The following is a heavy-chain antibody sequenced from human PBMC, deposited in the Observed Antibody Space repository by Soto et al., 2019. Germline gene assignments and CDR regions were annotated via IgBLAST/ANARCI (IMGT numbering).Heavy chain of an antibody. V-gene: IGHV3-23*01. CDR2: ISCCGGST. J-gene: IGHJ4*02. Sequence: GGSLRLSCEASGFNFKKFAMGWVRQAPGEGLEWVSGISCCGGSTFYADSVKGRFSLARDDSKNTLSLQLNSLRAEDTAVYFCTRVSRGHWVDYWGQGALVTVSS. CDR3: TRVSRGHWVDY. D-gene: IGHD3-10*01. CDR1: GFNFKKFA.